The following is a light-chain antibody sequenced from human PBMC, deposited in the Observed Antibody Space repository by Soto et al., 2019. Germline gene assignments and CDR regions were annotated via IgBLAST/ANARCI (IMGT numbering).Light chain of an antibody. CDR3: QQYDRLPRT. CDR2: GAS. J-gene: IGKJ1*01. V-gene: IGKV3-20*01. CDR1: QTVGNNY. Sequence: EIVLTQSPGTLSLSPGDGATLSCRASQTVGNNYLAWYQLRPGQAPRLLIHGASSRATGIPDRFSGSGSGKEFTLTIGRLEPEDFAVYYCQQYDRLPRTFGQGTKVEIK.